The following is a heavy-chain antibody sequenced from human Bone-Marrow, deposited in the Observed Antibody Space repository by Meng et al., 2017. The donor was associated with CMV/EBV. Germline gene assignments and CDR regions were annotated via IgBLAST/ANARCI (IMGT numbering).Heavy chain of an antibody. CDR1: RFTFSTYW. V-gene: IGHV3-7*01. J-gene: IGHJ6*02. CDR3: TRSMDV. CDR2: IKQDGSEK. Sequence: GGSLRLSCAASRFTFSTYWMSWVRQAPGKGLEWVANIKQDGSEKYYVDSVKGRFTISRDNAKNSLYLQMNDLRGDDTAVYYCTRSMDVWGQGTTVTVSS.